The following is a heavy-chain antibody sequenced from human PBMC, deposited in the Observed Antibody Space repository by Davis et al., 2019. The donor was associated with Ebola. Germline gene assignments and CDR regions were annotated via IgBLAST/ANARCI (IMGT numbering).Heavy chain of an antibody. V-gene: IGHV3-53*01. CDR3: ARGPNNCYKCYYNMDV. D-gene: IGHD2-2*02. J-gene: IGHJ6*03. CDR1: GFIVSSNY. Sequence: GESLKISCAASGFIVSSNYMSWVRQAPGKGLEWVSVIYSGGSTYYADSVKGRFTISRDNSKNTLYLQMNSLRADDTAMYYCARGPNNCYKCYYNMDVWGKGTTVTVSS. CDR2: IYSGGST.